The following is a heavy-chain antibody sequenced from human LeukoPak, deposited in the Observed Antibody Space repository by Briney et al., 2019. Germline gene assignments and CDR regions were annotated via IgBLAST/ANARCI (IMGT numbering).Heavy chain of an antibody. V-gene: IGHV3-53*01. CDR2: IYSGGST. D-gene: IGHD5-12*01. J-gene: IGHJ4*02. CDR1: GFTVSSNY. CDR3: ASSGYDYYFDY. Sequence: PGRSLRLSCAASGFTVSSNYMSWVRQAPGKGLEWVSVIYSGGSTYYADSVKGRFTISRDNSKNTLYLQMNSLRAEDTAVYYCASSGYDYYFDYWGQGTLVTVSS.